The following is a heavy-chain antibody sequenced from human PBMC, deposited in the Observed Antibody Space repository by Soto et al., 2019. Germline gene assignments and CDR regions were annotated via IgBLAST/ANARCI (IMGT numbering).Heavy chain of an antibody. CDR3: AVVPASFVLMEGAFEI. V-gene: IGHV1-8*01. CDR1: GYTFTSYD. CDR2: MNPNSGNT. Sequence: ASVKVSCKASGYTFTSYDINWVRQATGQGLEWMGWMNPNSGNTGYAQKFQGRVTMTRNTSISTAYMELSSLRSEDTAVYYCAVVPASFVLMEGAFEIWGQGTMVTVSS. D-gene: IGHD2-2*01. J-gene: IGHJ3*02.